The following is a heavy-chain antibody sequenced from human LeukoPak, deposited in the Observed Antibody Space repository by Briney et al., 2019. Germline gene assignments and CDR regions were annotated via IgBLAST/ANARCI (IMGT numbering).Heavy chain of an antibody. Sequence: KTSETLSLTCTVSGGSISSYYWSWIRQPAGKGLEWIGRIYTSGSTNYNPSLKSRVTMSVDTSKNQFSLKLSSVTAADTAVYYCARVHPQYCSSTSCYRGYGMDVWGQGTTVTVSS. J-gene: IGHJ6*02. CDR1: GGSISSYY. V-gene: IGHV4-4*07. CDR2: IYTSGST. D-gene: IGHD2-2*01. CDR3: ARVHPQYCSSTSCYRGYGMDV.